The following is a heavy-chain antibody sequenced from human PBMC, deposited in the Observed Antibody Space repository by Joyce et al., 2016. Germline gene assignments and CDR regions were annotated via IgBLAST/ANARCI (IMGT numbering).Heavy chain of an antibody. Sequence: QVQLVESGGGVVQPGRSLRLSCAASGLTLSNYGVHWVRQAPGKWLEWVAVISYDGIYNYYADSVKGRFTISRDNSKNTVFLEMNSLRTEDTAVYYCAKILTATYSSGWFLDYWGQGTLVTVSS. CDR1: GLTLSNYG. J-gene: IGHJ4*02. V-gene: IGHV3-30*18. D-gene: IGHD6-25*01. CDR3: AKILTATYSSGWFLDY. CDR2: ISYDGIYN.